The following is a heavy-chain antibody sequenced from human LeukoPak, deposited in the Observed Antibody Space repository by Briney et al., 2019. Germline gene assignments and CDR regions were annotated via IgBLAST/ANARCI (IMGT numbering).Heavy chain of an antibody. CDR1: GFTFSSYA. Sequence: GGSLRLSCAASGFTFSSYAMYWVRQAPGRGLEWVSGIFGIGGGTHYADPLKGRFTISRDNSKNTVYLQMNSLRVDDTALYYCAKTTTGYRSGRSPGWAADLWGQGTMVTVSS. J-gene: IGHJ5*02. CDR2: IFGIGGGT. V-gene: IGHV3-23*01. CDR3: AKTTTGYRSGRSPGWAADL. D-gene: IGHD6-19*01.